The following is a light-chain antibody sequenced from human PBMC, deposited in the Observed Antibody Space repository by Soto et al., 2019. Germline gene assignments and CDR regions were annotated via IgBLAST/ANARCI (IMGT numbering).Light chain of an antibody. V-gene: IGKV1-39*01. J-gene: IGKJ2*01. CDR1: QSINIY. CDR3: QQSYRSPYT. Sequence: IQMTQSPSSLSASVGDSVTVTCRASQSINIYLNWYQQKPGKDPTLLIYGASSLQSGVPSRFTGGGSRTDLTLTISSLQPEDFATYYCQQSYRSPYTFGQGTKLEIK. CDR2: GAS.